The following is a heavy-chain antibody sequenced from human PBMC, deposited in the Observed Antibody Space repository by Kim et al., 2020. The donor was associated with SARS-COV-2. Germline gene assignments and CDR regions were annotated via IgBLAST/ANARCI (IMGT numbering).Heavy chain of an antibody. J-gene: IGHJ2*01. V-gene: IGHV1-69*13. D-gene: IGHD2-2*01. Sequence: SVKVSCKASGGTFSSYAISWVRQAPGQGLEWMGGIIPIFGTANYAQKFQGRVTITADESTSTAYMELSSLRSEDTAVYYCAGQTSSTRAYQLQTVPYWYFDLWGRGTLVTVSS. CDR2: IIPIFGTA. CDR1: GGTFSSYA. CDR3: AGQTSSTRAYQLQTVPYWYFDL.